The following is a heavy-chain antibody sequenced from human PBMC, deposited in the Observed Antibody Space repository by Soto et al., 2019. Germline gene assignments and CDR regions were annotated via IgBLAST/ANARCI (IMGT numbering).Heavy chain of an antibody. CDR3: ASSSLSGYDAFDI. CDR1: GFTFSSYW. Sequence: GGSLRLSCAASGFTFSSYWMSWVRQAPGKGLEWVANIKQDGSEKYYVDSVKDPFTISRDNAKNSLYLQMNSRRAEDTAVYYCASSSLSGYDAFDIWGQGTMVTVSS. V-gene: IGHV3-7*03. J-gene: IGHJ3*02. D-gene: IGHD5-12*01. CDR2: IKQDGSEK.